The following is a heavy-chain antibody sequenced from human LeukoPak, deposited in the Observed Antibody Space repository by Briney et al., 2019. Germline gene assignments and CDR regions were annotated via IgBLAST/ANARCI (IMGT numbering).Heavy chain of an antibody. J-gene: IGHJ4*02. CDR1: GYSFTTNW. Sequence: GESLKISCKGSGYSFTTNWTGWWRRRPGKALDGRGIIYPGDSDTRYSPSFQGQVTISADKSISTAYLQWSSLKASDTAMYYCARGGSGSYYFDYWGQGTLVTVSS. V-gene: IGHV5-51*01. D-gene: IGHD3-10*01. CDR3: ARGGSGSYYFDY. CDR2: IYPGDSDT.